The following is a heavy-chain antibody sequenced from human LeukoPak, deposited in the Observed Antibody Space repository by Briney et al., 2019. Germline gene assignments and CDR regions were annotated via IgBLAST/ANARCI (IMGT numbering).Heavy chain of an antibody. J-gene: IGHJ3*02. V-gene: IGHV1-69*13. CDR3: AMLMVYASVKNAFDI. D-gene: IGHD2-8*01. Sequence: ASVKVSCKASGGTFISYAISWVRQAPGQGLEWMGGIIPIFGTANYAQKFQGRVTITADESTSTAYMELSSLRSEDTAVYYCAMLMVYASVKNAFDIWGQGTMVTVSS. CDR1: GGTFISYA. CDR2: IIPIFGTA.